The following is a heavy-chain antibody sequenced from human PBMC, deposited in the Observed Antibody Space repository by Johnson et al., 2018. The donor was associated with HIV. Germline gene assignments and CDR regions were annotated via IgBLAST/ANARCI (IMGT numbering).Heavy chain of an antibody. CDR3: ARQYRNSGSRTGAFDI. CDR2: ISCTGSIL. V-gene: IGHV3-11*04. Sequence: QVQLVESGGGLVKPGGSLRLSCAASGFTFSDYYMSWIRQAPGKGLEWVSYISCTGSILYYVDSVMGRFTISRDNSKNTLYLQMISLRAEDTAVYYCARQYRNSGSRTGAFDIWGQGTMVTVSS. D-gene: IGHD1-26*01. J-gene: IGHJ3*02. CDR1: GFTFSDYY.